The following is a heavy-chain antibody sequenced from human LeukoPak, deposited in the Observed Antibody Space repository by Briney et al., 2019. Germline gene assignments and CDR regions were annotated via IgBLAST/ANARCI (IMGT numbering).Heavy chain of an antibody. V-gene: IGHV3-23*01. CDR3: AKEAADIVVVPAAMMDS. CDR1: RFTFSSYS. Sequence: PGGSLRLSCAASRFTFSSYSMNWVRQAPGKGLEWVSAISGSGGSTYYADSVKGRFTISRDNSKNTLYLQMNSLRAEDTAVYYCAKEAADIVVVPAAMMDSWGQGTLVTVSS. CDR2: ISGSGGST. D-gene: IGHD2-2*01. J-gene: IGHJ5*01.